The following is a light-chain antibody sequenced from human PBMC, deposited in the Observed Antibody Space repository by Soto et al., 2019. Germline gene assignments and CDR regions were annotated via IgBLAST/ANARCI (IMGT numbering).Light chain of an antibody. Sequence: QSALTQPPSASGSPGQSVTISCTGTSSDVGGYNYVSWYQQHPGKVPKLIIYEVNKRPSGIPDLFSGSKSGTTASLTVSGIQAEDEADYYCSSYAGSNNVLFGGGTQLTVL. CDR1: SSDVGGYNY. CDR2: EVN. V-gene: IGLV2-8*01. J-gene: IGLJ2*01. CDR3: SSYAGSNNVL.